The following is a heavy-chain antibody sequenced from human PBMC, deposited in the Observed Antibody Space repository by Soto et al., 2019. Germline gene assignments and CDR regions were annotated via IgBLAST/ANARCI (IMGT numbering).Heavy chain of an antibody. D-gene: IGHD2-2*02. J-gene: IGHJ4*02. CDR3: AREGRGKKAGYNGLVSLGY. CDR1: GCRFSNYV. Sequence: QVQLVQSGAEVKTPGSSLKVSCKVSGCRFSNYVISWVRQAPGHGLEWLGRIIPIFNSTKYAQSFQGRVTITADKSTSTASLELSSLRSDDTAVYYCAREGRGKKAGYNGLVSLGYWGQGTLVTVSS. CDR2: IIPIFNST. V-gene: IGHV1-69*06.